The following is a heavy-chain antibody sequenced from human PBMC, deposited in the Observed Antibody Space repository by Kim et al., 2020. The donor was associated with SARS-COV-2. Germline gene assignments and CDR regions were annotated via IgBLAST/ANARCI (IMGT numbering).Heavy chain of an antibody. CDR3: ARVIAAAGDDTNFDY. J-gene: IGHJ4*02. CDR1: GCSISSSSYY. V-gene: IGHV4-39*01. CDR2: IYYSGST. Sequence: SETLSLTCTVSGCSISSSSYYWGWIRQPPGKGLEWIGSIYYSGSTYYNPSLKSRVTISVDTSKNQFSLNLSSVTAADTAVYYCARVIAAAGDDTNFDYWGQGTLVTVSS. D-gene: IGHD6-13*01.